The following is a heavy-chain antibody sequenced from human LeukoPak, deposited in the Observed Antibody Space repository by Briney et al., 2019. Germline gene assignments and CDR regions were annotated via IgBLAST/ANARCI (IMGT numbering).Heavy chain of an antibody. J-gene: IGHJ4*02. CDR1: GGSISSYY. CDR3: ARDGVVTMELDY. CDR2: IYPSGNT. D-gene: IGHD3-3*01. Sequence: PSETLSLTCTVSGGSISSYYWSWIRQPAGKALEWIGRIYPSGNTNYNPSLKSRVSISLDTSKNQFSLNLKSVTAADTAMYYCARDGVVTMELDYWGQGTLVTVSS. V-gene: IGHV4-4*07.